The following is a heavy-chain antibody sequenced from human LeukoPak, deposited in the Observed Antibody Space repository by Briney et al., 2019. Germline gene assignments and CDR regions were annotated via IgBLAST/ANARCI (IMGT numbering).Heavy chain of an antibody. V-gene: IGHV4-34*01. CDR1: GGSFSGYY. D-gene: IGHD3-22*01. CDR3: ARGGPNSSGYVGDGFDI. J-gene: IGHJ3*02. CDR2: INHSGST. Sequence: PSETLSLTCAVYGGSFSGYYWSWIRQPPGKGLEWIGEINHSGSTNYNPSLKSRVTISVDTSKNQFSLKLSSVIAADTAVYFCARGGPNSSGYVGDGFDIWGQGTMVAVS.